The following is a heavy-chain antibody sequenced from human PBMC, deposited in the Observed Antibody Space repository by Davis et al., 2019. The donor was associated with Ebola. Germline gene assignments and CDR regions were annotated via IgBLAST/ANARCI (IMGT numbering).Heavy chain of an antibody. CDR2: INHSGST. D-gene: IGHD3-3*01. CDR3: ARAHYDSFMDV. CDR1: GGSFSGYY. V-gene: IGHV4-34*01. Sequence: SETLSLTCAVYGGSFSGYYWSWIRQPPGKGLEWIGEINHSGSTNYNPSLKSRVTISVDTSKNQFSLKLSSVTAADTAVYYCARAHYDSFMDVWGQGTAVTVSS. J-gene: IGHJ6*02.